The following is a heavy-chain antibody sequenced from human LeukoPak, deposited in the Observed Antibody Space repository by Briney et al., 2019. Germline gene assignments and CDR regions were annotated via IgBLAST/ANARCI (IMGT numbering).Heavy chain of an antibody. CDR3: AREANPVVPVAMYWFDP. J-gene: IGHJ5*02. Sequence: GGSLRLSCAASGFTFSTYAMTWVRQAPGKGLEWVSTISGSGVSTYYADSVKGRFTISRDNSKNTLYLQMNSLRAEDTAVYYCAREANPVVPVAMYWFDPWGQGTLVTVSS. CDR2: ISGSGVST. V-gene: IGHV3-23*01. D-gene: IGHD2-2*01. CDR1: GFTFSTYA.